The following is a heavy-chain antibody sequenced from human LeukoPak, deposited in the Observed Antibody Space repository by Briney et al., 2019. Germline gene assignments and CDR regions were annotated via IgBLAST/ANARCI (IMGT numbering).Heavy chain of an antibody. CDR1: GFTFSNSW. Sequence: GGSLRLSCAASGFTFSNSWMSWVRQAPGKGLEWVANIKLDGSEKYYVDSVKGRFTISRDNAKNSLYLQMNSLRAEDTALYYCAKVRDSSGYWGNYFDYWGQGTLVTVSS. D-gene: IGHD3-22*01. J-gene: IGHJ4*02. CDR3: AKVRDSSGYWGNYFDY. CDR2: IKLDGSEK. V-gene: IGHV3-7*03.